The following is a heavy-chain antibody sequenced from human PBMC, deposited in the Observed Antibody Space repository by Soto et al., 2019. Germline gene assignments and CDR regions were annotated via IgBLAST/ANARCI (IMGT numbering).Heavy chain of an antibody. D-gene: IGHD3-3*02. Sequence: QLQLQESGPGLVKPSETLSLTCTVSGGSISSSSYYWGWIRQPPGKGLEWIGSIYYSGSTYYNPSLKSRVTISVNTSKNQFSLKRGSVTAADTAVYYCASPKIAFYNWFDPWGQGTLVTVSS. CDR3: ASPKIAFYNWFDP. CDR2: IYYSGST. V-gene: IGHV4-39*01. J-gene: IGHJ5*02. CDR1: GGSISSSSYY.